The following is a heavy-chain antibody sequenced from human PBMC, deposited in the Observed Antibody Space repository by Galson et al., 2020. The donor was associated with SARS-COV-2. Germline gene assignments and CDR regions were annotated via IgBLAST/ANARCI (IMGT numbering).Heavy chain of an antibody. V-gene: IGHV3-66*01. Sequence: GESLKISCAASGFTVSSNYMSWVRQAPGKGLEWVSVIYSGGSTYYADSVKGRFTISRDNSKNTLSLQMNSLRAEDTAVYYCAGDSSDLYYYYGMDVWGQGTTVTVSS. CDR2: IYSGGST. CDR1: GFTVSSNY. J-gene: IGHJ6*02. D-gene: IGHD3-22*01. CDR3: AGDSSDLYYYYGMDV.